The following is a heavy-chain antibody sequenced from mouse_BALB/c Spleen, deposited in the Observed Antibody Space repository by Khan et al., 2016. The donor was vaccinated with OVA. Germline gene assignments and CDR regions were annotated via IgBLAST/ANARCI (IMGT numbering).Heavy chain of an antibody. V-gene: IGHV1-7*01. CDR3: TRDRIDY. CDR1: GYTFTTYW. J-gene: IGHJ2*01. Sequence: QVQLQQSGADLAKPSPSVSMSCTASGYTFTTYWMHWVHQRPGQGLEWLGYINPTSGSTDYNERIKDKATLTAEKSTSTANMQLSSLTSEDSAVYYGTRDRIDYWGQGTTLTVSS. CDR2: INPTSGST.